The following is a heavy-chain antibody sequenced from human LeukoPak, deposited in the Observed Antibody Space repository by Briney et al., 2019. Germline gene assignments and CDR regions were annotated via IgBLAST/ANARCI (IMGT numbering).Heavy chain of an antibody. CDR3: ARAADYYDSSGYYHPLFGY. D-gene: IGHD3-22*01. CDR2: IYTSGST. J-gene: IGHJ4*02. Sequence: SETLSLTCTVSGGSISSYYWSWIRQRAGKGLEWIGRIYTSGSTNYNPSLKSRVTMSVDTSKDQFSLKLSSVTAADTAVYYCARAADYYDSSGYYHPLFGYWGKGTLVTASS. CDR1: GGSISSYY. V-gene: IGHV4-4*07.